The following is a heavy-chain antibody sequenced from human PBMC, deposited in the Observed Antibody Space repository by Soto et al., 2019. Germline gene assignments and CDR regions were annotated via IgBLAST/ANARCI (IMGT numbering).Heavy chain of an antibody. CDR1: GYTFTSYY. CDR3: ARDQTYYYDSTSPNHPTYYFDY. V-gene: IGHV1-46*01. CDR2: INPSGGST. Sequence: XSVKVSCKASGYTFTSYYMHWVRQAPGQGLEWMGIINPSGGSTSYAQKFQGRVTMTRDTSTSTVYMELSSLRSEETAVYYCARDQTYYYDSTSPNHPTYYFDYWGQGTLVTVSS. J-gene: IGHJ4*02. D-gene: IGHD3-22*01.